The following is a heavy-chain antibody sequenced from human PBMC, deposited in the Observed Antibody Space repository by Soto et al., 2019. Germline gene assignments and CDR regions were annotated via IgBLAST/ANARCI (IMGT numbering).Heavy chain of an antibody. J-gene: IGHJ5*02. CDR2: INHSGST. D-gene: IGHD2-2*01. CDR1: GGSFSGYY. V-gene: IGHV4-34*01. CDR3: ARGLRTQRGGPANWFDP. Sequence: QVQLQQWGAGLLKPSETLSLTCAVYGGSFSGYYWSWIRQPPGKGLEWIGEINHSGSTNYNPSLKSRVTISVDTSKNQFSLKLSSVTAADTAVYYCARGLRTQRGGPANWFDPWGQGTLVTVSS.